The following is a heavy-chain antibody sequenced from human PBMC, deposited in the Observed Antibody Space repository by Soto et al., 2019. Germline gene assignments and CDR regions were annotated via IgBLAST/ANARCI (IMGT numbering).Heavy chain of an antibody. V-gene: IGHV3-33*01. CDR3: ARDRYSTVTHFDY. CDR2: IWDDGSND. CDR1: GFTFNSYA. D-gene: IGHD4-17*01. Sequence: QVQLVESGGGVVRPGRSLRLSCAASGFTFNSYAMHWVRQAPGKGLEWVAVIWDDGSNDHYADSVRGRFTISRDNSKNTLYLQMGSLRAEDTAVYCCARDRYSTVTHFDYWGQGTLVTVSS. J-gene: IGHJ4*02.